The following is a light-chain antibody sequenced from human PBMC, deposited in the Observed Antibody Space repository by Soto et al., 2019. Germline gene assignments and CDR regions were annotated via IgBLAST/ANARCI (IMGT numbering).Light chain of an antibody. CDR1: QSVSSN. V-gene: IGKV3D-15*01. CDR2: GAS. CDR3: QQRSNWPLT. J-gene: IGKJ5*01. Sequence: IVMTHSPATLSVSPGERATLSCRASQSVSSNLAWYQQKPGQAPRLFIYGASRRATGIPDRFSGSGSGTDFTLTISRLQPEDFEVYYCQQRSNWPLTFGQGTRLEIK.